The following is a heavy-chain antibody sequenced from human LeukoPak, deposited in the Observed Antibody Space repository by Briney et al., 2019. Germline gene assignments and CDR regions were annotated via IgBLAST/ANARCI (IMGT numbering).Heavy chain of an antibody. V-gene: IGHV3-48*03. Sequence: GGSLRLSCAASGFTFSSYEMNWVRQAPGKGLEWVSYISSSSSTIYYADSVKGRFTISRDNAKNSLYLQLNSLRAEDTAVYYCARPDSYCTNGVCYPNWFDPWGQGTLVTVSS. J-gene: IGHJ5*02. D-gene: IGHD2-8*01. CDR1: GFTFSSYE. CDR3: ARPDSYCTNGVCYPNWFDP. CDR2: ISSSSSTI.